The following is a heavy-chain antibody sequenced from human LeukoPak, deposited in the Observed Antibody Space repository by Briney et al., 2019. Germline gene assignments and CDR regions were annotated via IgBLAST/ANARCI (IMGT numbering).Heavy chain of an antibody. J-gene: IGHJ4*02. CDR1: GFSFSVYG. CDR3: ARERTYSASGIFGQNYVDY. V-gene: IGHV3-30*02. D-gene: IGHD3-3*01. Sequence: GGSPRLSCAASGFSFSVYGMHWVRQAPGKGLEWVAFSPHDKNKLSEAASVKGRFTISRDKSKNTLYLQMNILPPVDTALYFCARERTYSASGIFGQNYVDYWGLGALVTVSS. CDR2: SPHDKNKL.